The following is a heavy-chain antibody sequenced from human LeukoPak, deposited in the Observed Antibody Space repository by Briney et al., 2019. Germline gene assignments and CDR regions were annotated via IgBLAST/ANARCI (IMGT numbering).Heavy chain of an antibody. Sequence: GGSLRLSCAASGFTFSRHGIHWVRQAPGKGLEWVAVISYDGSNKYYADSVKGRFTISRDNSKNTLYLQMNSLRAEDTAVYYCAKDVQWEPEPEYFQHWGQGTLVTVSS. CDR1: GFTFSRHG. V-gene: IGHV3-30*18. J-gene: IGHJ1*01. CDR2: ISYDGSNK. D-gene: IGHD1-14*01. CDR3: AKDVQWEPEPEYFQH.